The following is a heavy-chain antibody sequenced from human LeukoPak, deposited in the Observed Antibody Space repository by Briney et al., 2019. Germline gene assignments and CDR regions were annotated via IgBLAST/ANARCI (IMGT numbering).Heavy chain of an antibody. V-gene: IGHV1-69*05. D-gene: IGHD3-10*01. CDR1: VGTFSSYA. Sequence: ASVKVSCKASVGTFSSYAISWVRQAPGQGLAWMGGIIPTFGTANYPQTFRGRVTITKDESTSTAYLELASLRSEDTGVYFCAGDGMEGNARGFDYWGQGNLVTVSS. CDR3: AGDGMEGNARGFDY. J-gene: IGHJ4*02. CDR2: IIPTFGTA.